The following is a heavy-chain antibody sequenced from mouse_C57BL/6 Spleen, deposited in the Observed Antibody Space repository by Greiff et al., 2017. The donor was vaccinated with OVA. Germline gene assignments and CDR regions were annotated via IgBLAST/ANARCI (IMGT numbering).Heavy chain of an antibody. Sequence: QVQLQQSGPGLVPPSQSLSITCTVSGFSLTSYGVHWVRQSPGKGLEWLGVIWSGGRTDYNAAFISRLSISKENSKSQVFFKMNSLQADDTAIYYCARENWDGTTRYVDYWGQGTTLTVSS. CDR1: GFSLTSYG. D-gene: IGHD4-1*01. CDR2: IWSGGRT. V-gene: IGHV2-2*01. J-gene: IGHJ2*01. CDR3: ARENWDGTTRYVDY.